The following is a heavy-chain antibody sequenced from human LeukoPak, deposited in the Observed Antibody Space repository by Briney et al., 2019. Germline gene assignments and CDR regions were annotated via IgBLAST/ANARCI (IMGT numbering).Heavy chain of an antibody. CDR2: IYYSGST. CDR1: GGSISSGGYY. J-gene: IGHJ4*02. Sequence: SETLSLTCTVSGGSISSGGYYWSWIRQHPGKGLEWIGYIYYSGSTYYNPSLKSRVTISVDTSKNQFSLKLSSVTAADTAVHYCARWGNVAAAIGLENYYFDYWGQGTLVTVSS. V-gene: IGHV4-31*03. CDR3: ARWGNVAAAIGLENYYFDY. D-gene: IGHD2-2*02.